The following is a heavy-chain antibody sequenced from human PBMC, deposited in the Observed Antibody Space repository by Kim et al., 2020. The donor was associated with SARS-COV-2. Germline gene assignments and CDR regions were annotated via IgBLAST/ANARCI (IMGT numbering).Heavy chain of an antibody. V-gene: IGHV5-10-1*01. J-gene: IGHJ4*02. D-gene: IGHD1-26*01. Sequence: GESLQISCKGSGYSFTTYWISWVRQMPGKGLAWMGRIDPSDSYTNYSPSFQGHVTISADKSISTAYLQWSSLKASDTAMYYCARQFFLGATPFDYWGEGTLVTVSS. CDR2: IDPSDSYT. CDR3: ARQFFLGATPFDY. CDR1: GYSFTTYW.